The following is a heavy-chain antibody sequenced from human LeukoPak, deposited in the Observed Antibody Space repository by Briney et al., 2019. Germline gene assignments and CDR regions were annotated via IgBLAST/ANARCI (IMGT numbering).Heavy chain of an antibody. D-gene: IGHD6-19*01. CDR2: ITGDCNYI. Sequence: GGSLRLSCAASGFTFNDYTMTWVRQAPGKGLEWVSSITGDCNYIFYADSVKGRFTISRDNAKNSLYLEMNSLRDEDTAVYYCARSVIAVAGYDAFDIWGQGTVVTVSS. V-gene: IGHV3-21*06. J-gene: IGHJ3*02. CDR3: ARSVIAVAGYDAFDI. CDR1: GFTFNDYT.